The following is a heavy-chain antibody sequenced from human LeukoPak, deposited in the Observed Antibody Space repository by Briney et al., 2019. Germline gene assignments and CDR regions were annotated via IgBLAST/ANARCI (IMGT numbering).Heavy chain of an antibody. CDR2: INSDGSST. D-gene: IGHD3-16*01. V-gene: IGHV3-74*01. CDR1: GFTFSSYW. J-gene: IGHJ6*02. Sequence: GGSLRLSCAASGFTFSSYWMHWVRQAPGKGLVWVSRINSDGSSTSYADSVKGRFTISRDNAKNTLYLQMNSLRAEDTAVYYCAGFWGYYYGTDVWGQGTTVTVSS. CDR3: AGFWGYYYGTDV.